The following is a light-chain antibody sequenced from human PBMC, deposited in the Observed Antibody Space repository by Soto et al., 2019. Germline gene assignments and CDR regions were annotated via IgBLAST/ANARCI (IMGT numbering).Light chain of an antibody. CDR2: GTS. CDR3: QQFAGSPAAFT. V-gene: IGKV3-20*01. Sequence: ESLLTQSPGTLSLSPGEGATLSCRVSQTVSSANLAWYQQKPGQAPRLLIYGTSIRATGIPDRFSGTRSGTDFTLNIRRLEPDDVAVYYCQQFAGSPAAFTFGQGTKLEI. J-gene: IGKJ2*01. CDR1: QTVSSAN.